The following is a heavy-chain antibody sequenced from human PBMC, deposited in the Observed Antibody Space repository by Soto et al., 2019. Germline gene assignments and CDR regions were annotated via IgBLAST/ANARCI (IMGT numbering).Heavy chain of an antibody. Sequence: ASVKVSCTASGYTFTSYAIHWVRQAPGQRLEWMGWINAGNGNTKYSQKFQGRVTITRDTSASTAYMELSSLRSEDTAMYYCARDRGFGCTNGVCYFQSSDWFDPWGQGTRVTVSS. D-gene: IGHD2-8*01. CDR3: ARDRGFGCTNGVCYFQSSDWFDP. J-gene: IGHJ5*02. CDR2: INAGNGNT. CDR1: GYTFTSYA. V-gene: IGHV1-3*01.